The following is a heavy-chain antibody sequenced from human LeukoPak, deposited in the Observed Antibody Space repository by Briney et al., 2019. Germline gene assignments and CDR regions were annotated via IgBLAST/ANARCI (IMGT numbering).Heavy chain of an antibody. J-gene: IGHJ4*02. CDR2: IIPIFGTA. CDR3: AYVFSGSYRYLYYFDY. Sequence: SVKVSCKASGGTFSSYAISWVRQAPGQGLEWMGGIIPIFGTANYAQKFRGRVTITADESTSTAYMELSSLRSEDTAVYYCAYVFSGSYRYLYYFDYWGQGTLVTVSS. D-gene: IGHD3-16*02. CDR1: GGTFSSYA. V-gene: IGHV1-69*13.